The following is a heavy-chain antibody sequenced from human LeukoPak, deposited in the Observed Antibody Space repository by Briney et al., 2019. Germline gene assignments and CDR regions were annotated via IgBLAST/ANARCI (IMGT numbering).Heavy chain of an antibody. V-gene: IGHV4-34*01. CDR3: ERLVVTATQTPYYTDV. D-gene: IGHD2-21*02. J-gene: IGHJ6*03. CDR1: GGSFNGYY. Sequence: PAETLSLTCNVSGGSFNGYYWTWIRQPPGKGLEWIAEINHIGTTNHNPSLKSRGSVSTDTSKNHFFLTLTSVTAADTALYYCERLVVTATQTPYYTDVWGEGTTVTVSS. CDR2: INHIGTT.